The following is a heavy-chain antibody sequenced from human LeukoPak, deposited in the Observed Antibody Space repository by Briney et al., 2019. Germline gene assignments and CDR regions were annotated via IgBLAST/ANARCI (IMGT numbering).Heavy chain of an antibody. Sequence: SETLSLTCTVSGGSISSYYWSWIRQPAGTALEWIGRIYTSGTITYNPSLKSRVTMSVDTSKNQFSLKLSSVTAADTAVYYCARHEPHAFDIWGQGTMVTVSS. V-gene: IGHV4-4*07. CDR3: ARHEPHAFDI. CDR1: GGSISSYY. D-gene: IGHD1-14*01. J-gene: IGHJ3*02. CDR2: IYTSGTI.